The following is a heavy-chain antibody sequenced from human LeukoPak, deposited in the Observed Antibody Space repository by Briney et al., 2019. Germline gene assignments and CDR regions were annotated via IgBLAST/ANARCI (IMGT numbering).Heavy chain of an antibody. D-gene: IGHD6-13*01. CDR1: GFTFSSYE. CDR3: ARDRYSSSQNWFDP. V-gene: IGHV3-48*03. J-gene: IGHJ5*02. CDR2: ISSSGSTI. Sequence: GGSLRLSCAASGFTFSSYEMNWVRQAPGKGLEWVSYISSSGSTIYYADSVKGRFTISRDNAKNSVYLQMNSLRAEDTAVYYCARDRYSSSQNWFDPWGQGTLVTVSS.